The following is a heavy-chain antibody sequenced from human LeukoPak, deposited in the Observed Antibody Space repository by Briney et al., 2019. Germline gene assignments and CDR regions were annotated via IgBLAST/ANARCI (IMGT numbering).Heavy chain of an antibody. J-gene: IGHJ4*02. CDR2: XXXSGST. Sequence: SETLSLTCTVSGGSISSSSYYXXXXXXXXXXXXXXXXXXXXSGSTYYNPSLKSRVTISVDTSKNQFSLKLSSVTAADTAVYYCARQLGYCSSTSCYADKVDYWGQGTLVTVSS. CDR3: ARQLGYCSSTSCYADKVDY. D-gene: IGHD2-2*01. CDR1: GGSISSSSYY. V-gene: IGHV4-39*01.